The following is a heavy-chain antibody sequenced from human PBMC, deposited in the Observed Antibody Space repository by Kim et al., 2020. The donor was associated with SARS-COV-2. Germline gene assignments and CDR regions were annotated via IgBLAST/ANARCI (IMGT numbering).Heavy chain of an antibody. J-gene: IGHJ6*02. Sequence: SETLSLTCTGSGGSISSYYWSWIRQPPGKGLEWIGYIYYSGSTNYNPSLKSRVTISVDTSKNQFSLKLSSVTAADTAVYYCAGGEIVVGPDPYYHGMDVWGQGTAVTVSS. CDR2: IYYSGST. CDR1: GGSISSYY. CDR3: AGGEIVVGPDPYYHGMDV. V-gene: IGHV4-59*08. D-gene: IGHD2-15*01.